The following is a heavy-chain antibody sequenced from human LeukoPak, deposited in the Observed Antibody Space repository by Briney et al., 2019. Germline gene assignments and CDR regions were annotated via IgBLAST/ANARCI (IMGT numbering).Heavy chain of an antibody. J-gene: IGHJ4*02. CDR3: AREGYNGWNKEY. D-gene: IGHD5-24*01. CDR2: IYYSGST. CDR1: GGSINSRSYY. Sequence: PSETLSLTCTVSGGSINSRSYYWGWIRQPPGKGLEWIGSIYYSGSTYHNPSLKSRVTISVDTSKNQLSLKLSSVTAADTAVYYCAREGYNGWNKEYWGQGTLVTVSS. V-gene: IGHV4-39*02.